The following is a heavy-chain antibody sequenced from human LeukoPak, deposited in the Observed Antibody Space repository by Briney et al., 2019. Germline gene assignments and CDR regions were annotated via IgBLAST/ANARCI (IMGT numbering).Heavy chain of an antibody. CDR1: GFTFGDFV. CDR2: IRSTTYDETT. Sequence: GGSLRLSCTASGFTFGDFVMSRVRQAPGKGLEWVSFIRSTTYDETTEYAASVQGRFTISRDDFRGIAYLQMSSLKTEDTAVYYCARGCGGDCAAFDNWGQGTLVTVSS. D-gene: IGHD2-21*02. V-gene: IGHV3-49*04. J-gene: IGHJ4*02. CDR3: ARGCGGDCAAFDN.